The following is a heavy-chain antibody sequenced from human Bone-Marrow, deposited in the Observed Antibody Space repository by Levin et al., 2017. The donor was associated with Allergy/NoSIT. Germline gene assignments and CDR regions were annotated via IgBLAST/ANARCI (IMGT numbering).Heavy chain of an antibody. V-gene: IGHV4-31*03. CDR2: IYYSGST. Sequence: SETLSLTCTVSGGSISSGLYYWSWIRQHPGKGLEWIGYIYYSGSTFYNPSLRSRVSISVDTSRNQFSLKLRSMAAADTAVYYCARLSGEHTLGRSTMYYFDSWGQGTLVTVSS. CDR3: ARLSGEHTLGRSTMYYFDS. D-gene: IGHD3-16*01. J-gene: IGHJ4*02. CDR1: GGSISSGLYY.